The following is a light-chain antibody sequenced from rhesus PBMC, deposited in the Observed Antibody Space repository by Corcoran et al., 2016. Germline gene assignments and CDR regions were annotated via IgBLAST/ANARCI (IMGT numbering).Light chain of an antibody. V-gene: IGKV1-25*01. CDR1: QGITND. Sequence: DIQMTQSPSSLSASVGDRVTITCRASQGITNDLAWYQQKPGETPKLLIYEASSLQSGIPSRFSGSGDGTDFTLTISSLQSEDFATYYCQHYYSTPYSFGQGTKVEIK. J-gene: IGKJ2*01. CDR3: QHYYSTPYS. CDR2: EAS.